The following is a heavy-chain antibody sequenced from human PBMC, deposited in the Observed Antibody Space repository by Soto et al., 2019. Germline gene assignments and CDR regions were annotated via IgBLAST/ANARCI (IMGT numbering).Heavy chain of an antibody. CDR1: GGSISSGGYY. V-gene: IGHV4-31*03. Sequence: SETLSLTCTVSGGSISSGGYYWSWIRQHPGKGLEWIGFIYYSGYTYYNPSLKSRVSISVDTSKNQFSLKLSSVTAADTAVYYCARVLGYCTGGNCYPDYWGQGTLVTVSS. D-gene: IGHD2-15*01. CDR3: ARVLGYCTGGNCYPDY. CDR2: IYYSGYT. J-gene: IGHJ4*02.